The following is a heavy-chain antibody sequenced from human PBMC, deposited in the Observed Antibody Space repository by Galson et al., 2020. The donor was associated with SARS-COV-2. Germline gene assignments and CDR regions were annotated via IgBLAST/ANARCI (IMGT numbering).Heavy chain of an antibody. J-gene: IGHJ4*02. CDR2: IDPSDSYT. D-gene: IGHD3-16*01. Sequence: HGESLKLSCKGSGYSFTSYWISWVRQMPGKGLEWMGRIDPSDSYTNYSPSFQGHVTISADKSISTAYLQWSSLKASDTAMYYCARTRSDYGVFYFDYWGQGTLVTVSS. V-gene: IGHV5-10-1*01. CDR3: ARTRSDYGVFYFDY. CDR1: GYSFTSYW.